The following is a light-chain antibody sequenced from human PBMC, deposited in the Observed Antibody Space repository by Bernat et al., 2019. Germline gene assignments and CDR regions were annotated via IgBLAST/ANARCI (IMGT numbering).Light chain of an antibody. J-gene: IGKJ3*01. CDR3: QQRSNWPPET. V-gene: IGKV3-11*01. Sequence: ELVLTQSPATLSLSPGERATLSCRASQSVSSYLAWYQQKPGQAPRLLIYDASNRATGIPARFSGSGSGTDFTLTISSLGPEDFAVYYCQQRSNWPPETFGPGTKVDIK. CDR1: QSVSSY. CDR2: DAS.